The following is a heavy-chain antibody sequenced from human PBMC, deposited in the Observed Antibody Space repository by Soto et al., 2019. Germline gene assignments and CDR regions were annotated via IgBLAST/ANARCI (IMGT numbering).Heavy chain of an antibody. CDR3: AKDWGDIVVVVAATQDAFDI. CDR2: ISGSGGST. D-gene: IGHD2-15*01. Sequence: GGSLRLSCAASGFTFSSYAMSWARQAPGKGLEWVSAISGSGGSTYYADSVKGRFTISRDNSKNTLYLQMNSLRAEDTAVYYCAKDWGDIVVVVAATQDAFDIWGQGTMVTVSS. V-gene: IGHV3-23*01. CDR1: GFTFSSYA. J-gene: IGHJ3*02.